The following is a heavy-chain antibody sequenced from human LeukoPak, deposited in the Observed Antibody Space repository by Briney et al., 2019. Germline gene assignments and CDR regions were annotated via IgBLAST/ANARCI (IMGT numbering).Heavy chain of an antibody. J-gene: IGHJ4*02. D-gene: IGHD5-18*01. V-gene: IGHV4-4*07. CDR3: ARDVGGYNYDYSLDY. CDR2: IYTSGSN. Sequence: PSEALSLTCTVSGGSIGSYYWNWIRQPAGKGLEWIGRIYTSGSNSYNSSLKSRVTMSVDTSKNQFCLRLSSVTAADTAVYYCARDVGGYNYDYSLDYWGQGTLVSVSA. CDR1: GGSIGSYY.